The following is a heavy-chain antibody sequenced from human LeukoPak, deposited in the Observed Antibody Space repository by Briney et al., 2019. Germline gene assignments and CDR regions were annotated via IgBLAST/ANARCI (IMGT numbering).Heavy chain of an antibody. D-gene: IGHD3-10*01. CDR3: ARVAFGELWGMDV. Sequence: GGSLRLSCVASGFTFSIHWMHWVRQAPGKGLVWVSRINSDGSSTSYADSVEGRFTISRDNAKNTLFLQMNSLRAEDTAVYHCARVAFGELWGMDVWGKGTTVTISS. V-gene: IGHV3-74*01. CDR2: INSDGSST. J-gene: IGHJ6*04. CDR1: GFTFSIHW.